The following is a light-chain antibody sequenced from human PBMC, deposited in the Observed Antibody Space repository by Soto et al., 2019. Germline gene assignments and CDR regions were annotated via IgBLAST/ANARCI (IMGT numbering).Light chain of an antibody. J-gene: IGKJ3*01. CDR2: AAS. CDR3: QKYNGAPFT. CDR1: QGIANY. Sequence: DIQMTQSPSSLSASVGDRVTITCRASQGIANYLAWYQQKPAKVPKLLIYAASTLEPGVPSRFSGSGFGTDFTLSISSLQPEDFANYYCQKYNGAPFTFGPGTTVDIK. V-gene: IGKV1-27*01.